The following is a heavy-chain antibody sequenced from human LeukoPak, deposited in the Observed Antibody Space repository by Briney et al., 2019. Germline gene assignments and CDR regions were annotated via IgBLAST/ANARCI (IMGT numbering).Heavy chain of an antibody. CDR2: INPNSGGT. J-gene: IGHJ5*02. CDR1: GYTFTSYY. V-gene: IGHV1-2*02. Sequence: VASVKVSCKASGYTFTSYYMHWVRQAPGQGLEWMGWINPNSGGTNYAQKFQGRVTMTRDTSISTAYMEPSRLRSDDTAVYYCARRYCSSTSCHNWFDPWGQGTLVTVSS. CDR3: ARRYCSSTSCHNWFDP. D-gene: IGHD2-2*01.